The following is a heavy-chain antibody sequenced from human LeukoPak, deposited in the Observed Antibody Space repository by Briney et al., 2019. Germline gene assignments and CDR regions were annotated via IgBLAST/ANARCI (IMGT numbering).Heavy chain of an antibody. CDR3: AREGAIFDSRGYYYLW. Sequence: SVKVSCKASGGTFSRSSISWVRQAPGQGLEWMGGIIPIFGTVNYAQKFQGRVTITADESTSTAYMELTSLRSEDTAIYYCAREGAIFDSRGYYYLWWGQGTLVTVSS. CDR2: IIPIFGTV. V-gene: IGHV1-69*01. D-gene: IGHD3-22*01. CDR1: GGTFSRSS. J-gene: IGHJ4*02.